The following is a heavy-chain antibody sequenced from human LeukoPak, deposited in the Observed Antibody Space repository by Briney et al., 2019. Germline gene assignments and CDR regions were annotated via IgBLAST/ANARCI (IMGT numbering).Heavy chain of an antibody. CDR2: IDPSTGGT. CDR1: GYTFSEYY. Sequence: ASVKVSCKTSGYTFSEYYIYWVRQAPGQGLEWMGWIDPSTGGTNYAQNFQGRVTMTRDTSTTTVYMELSSLKSDDTAVYHCARRNRYLSGRLFYGWAQGTLVTVAS. CDR3: ARRNRYLSGRLFYG. V-gene: IGHV1-2*02. J-gene: IGHJ4*02. D-gene: IGHD2/OR15-2a*01.